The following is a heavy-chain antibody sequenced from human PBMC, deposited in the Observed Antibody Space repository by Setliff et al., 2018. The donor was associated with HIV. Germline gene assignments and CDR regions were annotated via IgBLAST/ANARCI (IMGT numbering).Heavy chain of an antibody. D-gene: IGHD1-1*01. J-gene: IGHJ5*02. CDR2: IYSGGSA. Sequence: SLRLSCTASGLIVRSNHMSWVRQASGKGLEWVSVIYSGGSAHYADSVRGRFTLSRDNSKNTLYLQMTSLTPEDTAVYYCTRRWNSNWFDPWGQGTLVTVSS. CDR3: TRRWNSNWFDP. V-gene: IGHV3-66*02. CDR1: GLIVRSNH.